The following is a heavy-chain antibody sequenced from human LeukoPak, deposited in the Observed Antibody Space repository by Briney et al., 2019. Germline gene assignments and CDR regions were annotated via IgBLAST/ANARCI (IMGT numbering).Heavy chain of an antibody. D-gene: IGHD6-19*01. J-gene: IGHJ4*02. CDR2: ISGSGGST. Sequence: PGGSLRLSCAASGFTFSSYAMSWVRQAPGKGLEWVSAISGSGGSTYYADSVKGRFTISRDNSKNTLYLQMNSLRAEDTAVYYCARSIAVAGTASDYWGQGTLVTVSS. CDR1: GFTFSSYA. CDR3: ARSIAVAGTASDY. V-gene: IGHV3-23*01.